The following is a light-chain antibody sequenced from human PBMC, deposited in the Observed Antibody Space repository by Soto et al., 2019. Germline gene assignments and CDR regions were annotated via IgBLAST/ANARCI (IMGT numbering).Light chain of an antibody. V-gene: IGKV1-5*03. CDR3: QQYNTFPRT. CDR2: KAS. Sequence: DIQMTQSPSTLSASVGDRVTFSCRASQTISTSLAWYQQKPGKAPNLLIYKASSLESGIPSRFSGSGSGTEFTLTISSLQPDDFAAYYCQQYNTFPRTFGGGTKVDIK. CDR1: QTISTS. J-gene: IGKJ4*01.